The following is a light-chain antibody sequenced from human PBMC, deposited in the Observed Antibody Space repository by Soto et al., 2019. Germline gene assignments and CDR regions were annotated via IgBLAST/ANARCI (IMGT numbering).Light chain of an antibody. CDR2: AAS. J-gene: IGKJ1*01. V-gene: IGKV1-27*01. CDR1: QGISNY. Sequence: DIQITQSPSSLSASVGDRVTITCRASQGISNYLAWYQQKPGKVPKLLIYAASTLQSGVPSRFSGSGSGTDFTLTISSLQTEDVATYYYQKYNSAPWTFGQGNKVEIK. CDR3: QKYNSAPWT.